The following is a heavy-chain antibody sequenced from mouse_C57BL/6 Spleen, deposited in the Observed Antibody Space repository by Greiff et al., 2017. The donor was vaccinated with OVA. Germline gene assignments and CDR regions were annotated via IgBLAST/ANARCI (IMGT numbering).Heavy chain of an antibody. J-gene: IGHJ1*03. Sequence: EVMLVESGEGLVKPGGSLKLSCAASGFTFSSYAMSWVRQTPEKRLEWVAYISSGGDYIYYADTVKGRFTISRDNARNTLYLQMSSLKSEDTAMYYCTRSYGNNGYWCFDVWGTGTTVTVSS. V-gene: IGHV5-9-1*02. CDR3: TRSYGNNGYWCFDV. CDR1: GFTFSSYA. D-gene: IGHD2-1*01. CDR2: ISSGGDYI.